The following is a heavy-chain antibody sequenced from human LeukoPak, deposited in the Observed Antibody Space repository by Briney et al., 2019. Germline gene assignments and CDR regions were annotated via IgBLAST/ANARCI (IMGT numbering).Heavy chain of an antibody. D-gene: IGHD6-13*01. V-gene: IGHV1-18*01. Sequence: ASVKVSCKTSGYIFTSYGVSWIRQAPGQRPEWMGWISGYNGQTDYAEKFQGRVTLTTDTSTSTGYMELRSLTSDDSAVYYCARVYSSWDMAGYWGQGTLVTVSS. CDR1: GYIFTSYG. CDR2: ISGYNGQT. CDR3: ARVYSSWDMAGY. J-gene: IGHJ4*02.